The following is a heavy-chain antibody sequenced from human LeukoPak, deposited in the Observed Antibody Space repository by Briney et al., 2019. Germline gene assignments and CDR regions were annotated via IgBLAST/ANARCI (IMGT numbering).Heavy chain of an antibody. CDR1: GYTFTSYG. V-gene: IGHV1-18*01. CDR2: ISAYNGNT. J-gene: IGHJ4*02. CDR3: ARVGDILTGYPYYFDY. Sequence: VASVKVSCKASGYTFTSYGISWVRQAPGQGLEWMGWISAYNGNTNYAQKFQGRVTMTTDTSTSTAYMELRSLRSDDTAVYYCARVGDILTGYPYYFDYWGQGTLVTVSS. D-gene: IGHD3-9*01.